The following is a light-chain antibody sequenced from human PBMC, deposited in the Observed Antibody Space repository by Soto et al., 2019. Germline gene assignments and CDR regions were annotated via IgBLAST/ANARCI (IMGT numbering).Light chain of an antibody. Sequence: DIQMTQPPSTLSGSVGDRVTITCRASQTISSWLAWYQQKPGKAPKLLIYKASTLKSGVPSMFSGSGSGTEFTLTISSLQPDDFATYYCQRYSSYSEAFGQGTKVELK. CDR2: KAS. CDR3: QRYSSYSEA. J-gene: IGKJ1*01. CDR1: QTISSW. V-gene: IGKV1-5*03.